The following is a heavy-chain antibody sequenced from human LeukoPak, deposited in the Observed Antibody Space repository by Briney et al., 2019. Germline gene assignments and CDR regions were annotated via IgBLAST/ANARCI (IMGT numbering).Heavy chain of an antibody. Sequence: PSETLSLTCAVSGGSISSGGYSWSWIRQPPGKGLEWIGYIYHSGSTYYNPSLKSRVTISVDRSKNQFSLKLSSVTAADTAVYYCARHYFPRGWFDPWGQGTLVTVSS. V-gene: IGHV4-30-2*01. J-gene: IGHJ5*02. CDR1: GGSISSGGYS. CDR2: IYHSGST. D-gene: IGHD3-10*01. CDR3: ARHYFPRGWFDP.